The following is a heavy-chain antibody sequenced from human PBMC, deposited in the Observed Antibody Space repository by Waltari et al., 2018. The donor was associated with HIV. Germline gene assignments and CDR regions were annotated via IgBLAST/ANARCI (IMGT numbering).Heavy chain of an antibody. CDR2: INPNSGGT. CDR3: ARGGTGTMAKGSFWRYYYGMDV. CDR1: GYTFTGYY. J-gene: IGHJ6*02. V-gene: IGHV1-2*04. D-gene: IGHD1-1*01. Sequence: QVQLVQSGAEVKKPGASVKVSCKASGYTFTGYYMHWVRQAPGQGLEWMGWINPNSGGTNYAQKFQGWVTMTRDTSISTAYMELSRLRSDDTAVYYCARGGTGTMAKGSFWRYYYGMDVWGQGTTVTVSS.